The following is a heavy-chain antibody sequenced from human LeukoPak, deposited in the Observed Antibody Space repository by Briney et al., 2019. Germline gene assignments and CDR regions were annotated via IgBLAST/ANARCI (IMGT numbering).Heavy chain of an antibody. V-gene: IGHV5-10-1*01. CDR3: ARQATGTTYYYGMDV. D-gene: IGHD1-1*01. J-gene: IGHJ6*02. CDR1: GYSFTSYW. Sequence: HGESLKISCKGSGYSFTSYWISWVRQMPGKGLEWMGRIDPSDSYTNYSPSFQGHVTISADKSISTAYLQWSSLKASDTAMYYCARQATGTTYYYGMDVWGQGTTVTVSS. CDR2: IDPSDSYT.